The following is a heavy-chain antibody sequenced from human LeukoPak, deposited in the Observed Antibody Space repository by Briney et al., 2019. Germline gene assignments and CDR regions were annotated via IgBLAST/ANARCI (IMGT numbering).Heavy chain of an antibody. V-gene: IGHV3-23*01. CDR2: FSGNDGYT. J-gene: IGHJ4*02. CDR3: AKRSTGYYFDS. CDR1: GLTLTNSM. D-gene: IGHD2-2*01. Sequence: AGGSLRLSCAGCGLTLTNSMLRGVRQAPGKGLEWLSTFSGNDGYTYYADSVKGRFTISRDNSKNTVYLQMNSLRAEDTANYYCAKRSTGYYFDSWGQGTLVTVSS.